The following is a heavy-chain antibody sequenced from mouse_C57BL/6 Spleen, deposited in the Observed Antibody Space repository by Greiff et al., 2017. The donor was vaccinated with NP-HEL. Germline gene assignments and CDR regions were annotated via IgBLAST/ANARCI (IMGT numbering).Heavy chain of an antibody. Sequence: QVQLQQPGAELVRPGSSVKLSCTASGYTFTSYWMGWVKQSPGQGLEWIGIIKPSDSENHSNQKSKDKATLTVDKSSSTAYMQLSSLTSEDSAVYYCAHITTEAYWGQGTLVTVSA. CDR2: IKPSDSEN. V-gene: IGHV1-61*01. J-gene: IGHJ3*01. CDR3: AHITTEAY. D-gene: IGHD1-1*01. CDR1: GYTFTSYW.